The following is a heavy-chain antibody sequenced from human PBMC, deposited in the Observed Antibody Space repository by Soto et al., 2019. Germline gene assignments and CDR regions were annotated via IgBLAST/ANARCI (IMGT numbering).Heavy chain of an antibody. CDR2: MYYNGIT. Sequence: PSETLSLTCTVSGGSVTSSGSYYWTWIRQPPGKGLEWIGYMYYNGITNYNPSLKSRGSISLDTPKNQFSLKLRSVTAADTAMYYCARDQGGYAYGSAAFDIWGQGTMVTVSS. CDR1: GGSVTSSGSYY. D-gene: IGHD5-18*01. CDR3: ARDQGGYAYGSAAFDI. J-gene: IGHJ3*02. V-gene: IGHV4-61*01.